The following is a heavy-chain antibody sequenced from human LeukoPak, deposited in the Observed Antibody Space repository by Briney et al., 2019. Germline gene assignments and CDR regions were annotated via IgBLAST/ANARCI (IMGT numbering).Heavy chain of an antibody. V-gene: IGHV3-74*01. J-gene: IGHJ4*02. CDR3: ARDPGRLDIVVVPAAIGY. CDR2: IKGDESSI. D-gene: IGHD2-2*01. CDR1: AFTFSSYW. Sequence: GGSLRLSCAASAFTFSSYWMHWVRQAPGKGLEWVSRIKGDESSINYADSVEGRFTISRDNAKNSLYLQMNSLRAEDTAVYYCARDPGRLDIVVVPAAIGYWGQGTLVTVSS.